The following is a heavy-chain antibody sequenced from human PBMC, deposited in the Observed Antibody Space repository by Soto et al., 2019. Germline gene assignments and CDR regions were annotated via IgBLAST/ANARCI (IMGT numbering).Heavy chain of an antibody. CDR1: GGSFSGYY. Sequence: QVQLQQWGAGLLKPSETLSLTCGVYGGSFSGYYWSWIRQPPGKGLEWIGEINHSGSIKYNPSLKSRVTISVDTSKNQSSLKLSSVTAAETAVYYCARGAGSGWDYYYYGMDVWGQGTTVTVSS. V-gene: IGHV4-34*01. J-gene: IGHJ6*02. D-gene: IGHD6-19*01. CDR3: ARGAGSGWDYYYYGMDV. CDR2: INHSGSI.